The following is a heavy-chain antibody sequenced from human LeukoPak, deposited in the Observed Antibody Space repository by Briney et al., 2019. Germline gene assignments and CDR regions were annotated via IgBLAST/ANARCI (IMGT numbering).Heavy chain of an antibody. CDR3: AREYSNSSASSRYFDY. V-gene: IGHV4-61*02. Sequence: SQTLSLTCTVSGGSISSGSYYWSWIRQPAGKGLDWIGRIYTSGSTNYNPSLKSRVTISVDTSKNQFSLKLSSVTAADTAMYSCAREYSNSSASSRYFDYWGQGTLVTVSS. CDR1: GGSISSGSYY. CDR2: IYTSGST. J-gene: IGHJ4*02. D-gene: IGHD6-6*01.